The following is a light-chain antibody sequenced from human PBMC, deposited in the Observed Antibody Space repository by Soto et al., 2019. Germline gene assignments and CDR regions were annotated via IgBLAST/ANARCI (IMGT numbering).Light chain of an antibody. CDR2: DVS. V-gene: IGLV2-14*03. J-gene: IGLJ2*01. CDR1: SSDVGGYNY. CDR3: SSYTSSSLQV. Sequence: QSALTQPASVSGSPGQSITISCTGTSSDVGGYNYVSWYQHHPGKAPKLMIYDVSNRPSGVSNRFSGSKSGNTASLTISGLQAEDEADYYCSSYTSSSLQVFGGGTKLTVL.